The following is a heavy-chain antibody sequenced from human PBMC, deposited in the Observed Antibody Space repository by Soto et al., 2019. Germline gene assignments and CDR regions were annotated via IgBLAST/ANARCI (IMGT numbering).Heavy chain of an antibody. J-gene: IGHJ4*02. V-gene: IGHV4-39*01. CDR2: IYYSGST. D-gene: IGHD5-18*01. CDR1: GGSISSSSYY. Sequence: QLQLQESGPGLVKPSETLSLTCTVSGGSISSSSYYWGWIRQPPGKGLEWIGSIYYSGSTYYNPSLKSRVTISVDTSKNQFSLKLSSVTAADTAVYYCARTTFYTAMVPDWGQGTLVTVSS. CDR3: ARTTFYTAMVPD.